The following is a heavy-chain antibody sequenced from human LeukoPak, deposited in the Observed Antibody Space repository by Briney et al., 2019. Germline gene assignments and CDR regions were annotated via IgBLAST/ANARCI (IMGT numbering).Heavy chain of an antibody. CDR3: AREKSSGWNAFDI. Sequence: GGSLRLSCAASGFTFSSYGMSWVRQAPGKGLEWVSAISGSGGSTYYADSVKGRFTISRDNSKNTLYLQMNSLRAEDTAVYYCAREKSSGWNAFDIWGQGTMVTVSS. CDR1: GFTFSSYG. D-gene: IGHD3-22*01. CDR2: ISGSGGST. V-gene: IGHV3-23*01. J-gene: IGHJ3*02.